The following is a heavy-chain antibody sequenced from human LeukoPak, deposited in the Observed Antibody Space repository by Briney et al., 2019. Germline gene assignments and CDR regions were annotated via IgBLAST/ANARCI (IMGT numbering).Heavy chain of an antibody. CDR3: ASHPILGRGDY. CDR2: ISGSGGST. J-gene: IGHJ4*02. V-gene: IGHV3-23*01. Sequence: PGGSLRLSCAASGFTFSSYAMSWVRQAPGKGLKWVSAISGSGGSTYYADSVKGRFTISRDNSKNTLYRQMNSLIAEDTAVYYCASHPILGRGDYWGQGTLVTVSS. D-gene: IGHD7-27*01. CDR1: GFTFSSYA.